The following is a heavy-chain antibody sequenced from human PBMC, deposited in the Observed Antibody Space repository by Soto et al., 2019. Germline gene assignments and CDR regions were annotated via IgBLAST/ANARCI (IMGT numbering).Heavy chain of an antibody. V-gene: IGHV3-66*01. CDR3: ATRMTTAPY. CDR1: GFTVSNNY. D-gene: IGHD4-17*01. Sequence: PWGSLRLSCAASGFTVSNNYLSWVRQAPGKGLQWVSLIYSDGGTDYAESVKGRFTISRDNSKNTLYLQMNSLKAEDTAIYYCATRMTTAPYWGQGTLVTVSS. J-gene: IGHJ4*02. CDR2: IYSDGGT.